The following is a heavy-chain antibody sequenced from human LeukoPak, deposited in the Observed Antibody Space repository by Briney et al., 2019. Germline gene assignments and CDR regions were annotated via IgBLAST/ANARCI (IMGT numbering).Heavy chain of an antibody. CDR1: GGSISSYY. CDR2: VFHTGST. J-gene: IGHJ4*02. D-gene: IGHD1-26*01. CDR3: ARDRGSQPFIDY. Sequence: SETLSLTCTVSGGSISSYYWSWIRQPPGKGLEWIGYVFHTGSTNYNPSLKSRVTISVDTSKNQFSLKLSSVTAADTAVYYCARDRGSQPFIDYWGQGTLVTVSS. V-gene: IGHV4-59*01.